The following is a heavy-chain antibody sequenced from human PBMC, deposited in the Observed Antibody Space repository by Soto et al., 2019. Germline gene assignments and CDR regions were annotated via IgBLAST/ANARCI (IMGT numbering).Heavy chain of an antibody. CDR3: ARNFKSSGYYGPVGAFDI. Sequence: EVQLVESGGGLVKPGGSLRLSCSASRFTFSSYTMNWVRQAPGKGLEWVSSISSSTTYIYYADSVKGRFTISRDNAKNSLYLKVNSRRAEDKAVYYWARNFKSSGYYGPVGAFDIWGQGKRVTVS. CDR2: ISSSTTYI. CDR1: RFTFSSYT. J-gene: IGHJ3*02. D-gene: IGHD3-22*01. V-gene: IGHV3-21*03.